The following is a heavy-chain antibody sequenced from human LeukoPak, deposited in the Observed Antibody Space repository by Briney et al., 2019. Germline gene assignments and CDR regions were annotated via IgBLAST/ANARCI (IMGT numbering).Heavy chain of an antibody. CDR2: IRYDGSNK. V-gene: IGHV3-30*02. D-gene: IGHD2-2*01. Sequence: PGGSLRLSCPASGFTFSSYGMHWVRQAPGKGLEWVAFIRYDGSNKYYADSVKGRFTISRDNSKNTLYLQMNSLRAEDTAVYYCAKGTGYCSSTSCPYPWSYWGQGTLVTVSS. CDR1: GFTFSSYG. CDR3: AKGTGYCSSTSCPYPWSY. J-gene: IGHJ4*02.